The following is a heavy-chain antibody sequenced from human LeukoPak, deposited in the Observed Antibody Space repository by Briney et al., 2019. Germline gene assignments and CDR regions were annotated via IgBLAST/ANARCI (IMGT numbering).Heavy chain of an antibody. CDR3: ARVPSYYYYGMDV. CDR2: INHSGST. Sequence: SETLSLTCAVYGGSFSGYYWSWIRQPPGKGLEWIGEINHSGSTNYNPSLKSRVTISVDTSKNQFSLKLSSVTAADTAVYYCARVPSYYYYGMDVWAKGPRSPSP. J-gene: IGHJ6*02. V-gene: IGHV4-34*01. CDR1: GGSFSGYY.